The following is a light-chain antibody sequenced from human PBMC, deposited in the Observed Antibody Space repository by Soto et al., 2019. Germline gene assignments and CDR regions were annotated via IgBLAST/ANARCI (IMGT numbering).Light chain of an antibody. V-gene: IGLV1-44*01. J-gene: IGLJ7*01. CDR2: SND. Sequence: QSVLTQPPSASGTPGQRVTIYCSGSGSNIGSHTVSWYQQLPGTAPNLLIYSNDQRPSGVPDRFSGSKSGTSASLAISGLQSEDAADYYCVAWDHSLSGPVFGGGTQLTVL. CDR1: GSNIGSHT. CDR3: VAWDHSLSGPV.